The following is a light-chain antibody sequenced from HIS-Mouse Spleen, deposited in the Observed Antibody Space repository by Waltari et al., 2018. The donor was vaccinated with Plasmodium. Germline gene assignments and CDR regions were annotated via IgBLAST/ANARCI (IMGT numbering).Light chain of an antibody. CDR1: ALPKKY. Sequence: SYELTQPPSVSVSPGQPARITCSGDALPKKYAYWYQQKSGQAPVLVIYEDSKRRSGIPERCSGASSGTMATLTISGAQVEDEADYYWYSTDSSGNHRVFGGGTKLTVL. CDR2: EDS. V-gene: IGLV3-10*01. CDR3: YSTDSSGNHRV. J-gene: IGLJ3*02.